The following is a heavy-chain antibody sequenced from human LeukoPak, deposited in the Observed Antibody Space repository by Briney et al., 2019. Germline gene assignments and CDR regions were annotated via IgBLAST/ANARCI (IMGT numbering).Heavy chain of an antibody. V-gene: IGHV4-59*08. CDR1: GVSISRYY. CDR3: ARHRRTINWFDP. J-gene: IGHJ5*02. CDR2: IYYSGST. Sequence: SETLSLTCTVSGVSISRYYWSWLRQPPGKGLEWLGYIYYSGSTNYNPSLKSRVTISVDTSKNQFSLKLSSVTAADTAVYYCARHRRTINWFDPWGQGALVTVSS.